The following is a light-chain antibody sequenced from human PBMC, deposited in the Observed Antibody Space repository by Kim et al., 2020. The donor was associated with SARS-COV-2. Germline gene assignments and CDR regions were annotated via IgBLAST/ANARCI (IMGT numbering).Light chain of an antibody. V-gene: IGKV3-11*01. CDR3: QQRSNWPRT. Sequence: LSPGERATLSCRASQSVSSYLAWYQQKPGQAPRLLIYDASNRATGIPARFSGSGSGTDFILTISSLDPEDFAVYYCQQRSNWPRTFGQGTKVDIK. J-gene: IGKJ1*01. CDR1: QSVSSY. CDR2: DAS.